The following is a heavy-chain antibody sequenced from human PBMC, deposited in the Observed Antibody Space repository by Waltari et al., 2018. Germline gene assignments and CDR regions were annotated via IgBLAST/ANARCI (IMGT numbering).Heavy chain of an antibody. V-gene: IGHV4-34*01. CDR1: GGSFSGYS. Sequence: QVQLQQWGPGLFKPSETLSLTCPVYGGSFSGYSWSWLPPPPGKGLEWIGEINHSGSTNYNPSLKSRVTISVDTSKNQFSLKLSSVTAADTAVYYCARTRPAAGVWALRALDYWGQGTLVTVSS. J-gene: IGHJ4*02. CDR3: ARTRPAAGVWALRALDY. D-gene: IGHD1-26*01. CDR2: INHSGST.